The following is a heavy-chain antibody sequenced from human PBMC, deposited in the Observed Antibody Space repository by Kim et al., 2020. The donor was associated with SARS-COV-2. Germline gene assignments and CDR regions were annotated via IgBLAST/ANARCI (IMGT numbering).Heavy chain of an antibody. Sequence: SETLSLTCAVYGGSFSGYYWSWIRQPPGKGLEWIGEINHSGSTNYNPSLKSRVTISVDTSKNQFSLKLSSVTAADTAVYYCARLTGRNIAAAGRGGLRRPLFDYWGQGTLVTVSS. V-gene: IGHV4-34*01. CDR3: ARLTGRNIAAAGRGGLRRPLFDY. J-gene: IGHJ4*02. D-gene: IGHD6-13*01. CDR2: INHSGST. CDR1: GGSFSGYY.